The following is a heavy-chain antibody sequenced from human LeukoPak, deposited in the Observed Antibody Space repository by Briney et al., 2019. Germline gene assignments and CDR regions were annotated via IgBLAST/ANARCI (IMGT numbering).Heavy chain of an antibody. CDR2: ISGSGGST. CDR1: GFTFSSYA. D-gene: IGHD6-13*01. CDR3: ARDLYSSSWYDY. Sequence: GGSLRLSCAASGFTFSSYAMSWVRQAPGKGLEWVAAISGSGGSTYYADSVKGRFTISRDNAKNSLYLQMNSLRAEDTALYYCARDLYSSSWYDYWGQGTLVTVSS. V-gene: IGHV3-23*01. J-gene: IGHJ4*02.